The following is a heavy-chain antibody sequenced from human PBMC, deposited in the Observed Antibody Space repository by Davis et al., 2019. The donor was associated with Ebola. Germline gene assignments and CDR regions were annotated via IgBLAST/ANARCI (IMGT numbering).Heavy chain of an antibody. CDR3: ARDTSY. V-gene: IGHV4-59*01. CDR2: IYYRFRP. J-gene: IGHJ4*02. CDR1: GGSISSYY. Sequence: PSETLSLTCTVSGGSISSYYWSWIRQPPGKGLEWIGYIYYRFRPPSPPSLQSRVTISVDPSTNQFSLKLSSVTAADTAVYYCARDTSYWGQGTLVTVSS. D-gene: IGHD1-26*01.